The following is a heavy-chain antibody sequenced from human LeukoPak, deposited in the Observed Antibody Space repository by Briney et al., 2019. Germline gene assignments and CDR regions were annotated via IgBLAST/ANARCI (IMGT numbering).Heavy chain of an antibody. J-gene: IGHJ6*04. D-gene: IGHD3-10*02. CDR1: GLAFSSNY. CDR3: AELGITMIGGV. CDR2: IYSGGST. V-gene: IGHV3-66*01. Sequence: GGSLRLSCAASGLAFSSNYMSWVRQAPGKGLEWVSVIYSGGSTYYADSVKGRFTISRDNAKNSLYLQMNSLRAEDTAVYYCAELGITMIGGVWGKGTTVTISS.